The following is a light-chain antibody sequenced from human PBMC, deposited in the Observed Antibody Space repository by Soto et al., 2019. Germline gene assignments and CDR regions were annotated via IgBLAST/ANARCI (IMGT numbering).Light chain of an antibody. CDR1: QSVSSN. J-gene: IGKJ1*01. V-gene: IGKV3-15*01. CDR3: QQYNKWPRT. Sequence: EIVMTQSPATLSVSPGERATLSCRASQSVSSNLAWYQQKPGQAPRLLIYGASTRATGIPARFSRSGSGTESTLTISSLRSEDFAVYYCQQYNKWPRTFGQGTKVEIK. CDR2: GAS.